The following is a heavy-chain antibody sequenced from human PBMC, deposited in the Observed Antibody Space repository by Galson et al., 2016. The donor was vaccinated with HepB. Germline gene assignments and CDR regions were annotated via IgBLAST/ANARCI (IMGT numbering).Heavy chain of an antibody. Sequence: SLRLSCAGSGFTFSDYAMSWFRQAPGKGLEWVGFIKSKAYGGTRKYAASVEGRFTISRDDSKSIAYLQMNSLKTEDTAVYYCTRDRFGMVRGIIDAFDVWGRGTIVTVSS. CDR3: TRDRFGMVRGIIDAFDV. V-gene: IGHV3-49*03. D-gene: IGHD3-10*01. J-gene: IGHJ3*01. CDR2: IKSKAYGGTR. CDR1: GFTFSDYA.